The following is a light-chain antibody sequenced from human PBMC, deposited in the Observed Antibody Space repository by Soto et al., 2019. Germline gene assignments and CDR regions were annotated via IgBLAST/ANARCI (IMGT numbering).Light chain of an antibody. Sequence: QSALTQPRSVSGSPGQSVTTSCTGTSSDVGGYNYVSWYQQHPGKAPKLMIYDVSKRPSGVPDRFSGSKSGNTASLTISGLQAEDEADYYCCSYAGSFPYVFGTGTKVTVL. CDR1: SSDVGGYNY. CDR3: CSYAGSFPYV. V-gene: IGLV2-11*01. J-gene: IGLJ1*01. CDR2: DVS.